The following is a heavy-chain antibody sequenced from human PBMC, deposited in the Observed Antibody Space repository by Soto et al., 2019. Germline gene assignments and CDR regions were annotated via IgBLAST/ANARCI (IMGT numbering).Heavy chain of an antibody. J-gene: IGHJ6*02. D-gene: IGHD2-2*01. CDR2: ISYDGSNK. CDR1: GFTFSSYG. CDR3: AKDQDDRVEYCSSTSCFAYYYYGMDV. V-gene: IGHV3-30*18. Sequence: XGSLRLSFAASGFTFSSYGMHWVRQAPGKGLEWVAVISYDGSNKYYADSVKGRFTISRDNSKNTLYLQMNSLRAEDTAVYYCAKDQDDRVEYCSSTSCFAYYYYGMDVWGQGTTVTVSS.